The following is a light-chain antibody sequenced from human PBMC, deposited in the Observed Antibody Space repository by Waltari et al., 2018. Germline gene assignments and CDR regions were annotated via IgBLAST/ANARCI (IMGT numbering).Light chain of an antibody. Sequence: DIQMTQSPSTLSESVGDTVTITCRASQTISYSLTWYQHKPGKAPKLLIYKASSLETGVPSRFSGSGYGTEFTLTISSLQPDDFATYYCQQYNSYSPTFGQGTKLEIK. CDR3: QQYNSYSPT. V-gene: IGKV1-5*03. CDR1: QTISYS. CDR2: KAS. J-gene: IGKJ2*01.